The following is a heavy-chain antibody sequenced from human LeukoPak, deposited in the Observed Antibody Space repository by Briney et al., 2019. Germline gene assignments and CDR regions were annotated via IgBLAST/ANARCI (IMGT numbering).Heavy chain of an antibody. CDR3: ARHGLPLGYCSSTSCSDNWFDP. Sequence: GESLKISCKGSGYSFTSYWIGWVRQMPGKGLGWMGIIYPGDSDTSNSPSFQGQVTISADKSISTAYLQWSSLKASDTAMYYCARHGLPLGYCSSTSCSDNWFDPWGRGTLVTVSS. D-gene: IGHD2-2*01. CDR1: GYSFTSYW. J-gene: IGHJ5*02. CDR2: IYPGDSDT. V-gene: IGHV5-51*01.